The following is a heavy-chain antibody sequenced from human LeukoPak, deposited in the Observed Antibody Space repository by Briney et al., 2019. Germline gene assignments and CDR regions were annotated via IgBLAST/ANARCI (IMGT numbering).Heavy chain of an antibody. Sequence: GASVKVSCKASGYTFTGYYMHWVRQAPGQGLEWMGWINPNSGGTNYAQKFQGRVTMTRDTSISTAYMELSRLRSDDTAVYYCARTHFWSGYAFDYWGQGTLVTVSS. CDR1: GYTFTGYY. J-gene: IGHJ4*02. CDR2: INPNSGGT. V-gene: IGHV1-2*02. CDR3: ARTHFWSGYAFDY. D-gene: IGHD3-3*02.